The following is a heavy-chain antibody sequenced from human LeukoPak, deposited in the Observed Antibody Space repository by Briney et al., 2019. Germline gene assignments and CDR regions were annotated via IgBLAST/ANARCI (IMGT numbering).Heavy chain of an antibody. J-gene: IGHJ4*02. CDR2: VSTRGST. D-gene: IGHD3-10*01. V-gene: IGHV4-61*02. CDR3: ARDPNLYGSGAFDY. CDR1: GGSISSGNNY. Sequence: SQTLSLTCTVSGGSISSGNNYWNLLRQPAGKGLEWIGRVSTRGSTNYKPSLKSRVNISIDTSKNQFSLKLSSVTAADTAVYYCARDPNLYGSGAFDYWGQGTLVIVSA.